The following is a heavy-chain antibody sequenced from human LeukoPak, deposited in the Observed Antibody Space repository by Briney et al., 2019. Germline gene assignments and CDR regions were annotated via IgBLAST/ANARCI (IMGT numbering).Heavy chain of an antibody. Sequence: GGSLRLSCAVSGFTFDAYAMHWVRQAPGQGLEWVSGISWNSGSIGYADSVKGRFTISRDNAKNSLYLQMNSVRAEDTAVYYCARVGDLYDTAMVNFWGQGTLVTVSS. D-gene: IGHD5-18*01. CDR1: GFTFDAYA. J-gene: IGHJ4*02. CDR2: ISWNSGSI. V-gene: IGHV3-9*01. CDR3: ARVGDLYDTAMVNF.